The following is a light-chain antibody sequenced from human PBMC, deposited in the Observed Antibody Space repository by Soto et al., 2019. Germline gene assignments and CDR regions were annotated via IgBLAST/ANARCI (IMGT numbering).Light chain of an antibody. Sequence: DIQMTQSPSTLSASVAGTVTVTCRASQSVSGWLAWYQQKPGEAPKLLIYDASALPRGVPSRFSGSGSGTKFTLTIASLKPDEFATYYCQQYETFSGTVGPGTKGEIK. CDR3: QQYETFSGT. V-gene: IGKV1-5*01. CDR2: DAS. J-gene: IGKJ1*01. CDR1: QSVSGW.